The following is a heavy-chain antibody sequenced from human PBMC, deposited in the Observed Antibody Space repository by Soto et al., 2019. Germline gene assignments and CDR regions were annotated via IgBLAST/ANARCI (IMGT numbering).Heavy chain of an antibody. D-gene: IGHD2-2*01. J-gene: IGHJ6*02. V-gene: IGHV1-8*01. CDR1: GYTFTSYD. CDR3: ARVGQYQLSSYGMDV. Sequence: QVQLVQSGAEVKKPGASVKVSCKASGYTFTSYDINWVRQATGQGLEWMGWMNPNSGNTGYAQKFQGRVTVTRNTSISTAYMALSSLRSEDTGVYYCARVGQYQLSSYGMDVWGQGTTDTVSS. CDR2: MNPNSGNT.